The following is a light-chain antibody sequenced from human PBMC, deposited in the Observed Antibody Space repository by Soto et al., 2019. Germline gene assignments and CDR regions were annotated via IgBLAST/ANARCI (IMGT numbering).Light chain of an antibody. V-gene: IGLV1-47*01. CDR3: AAWDDSLSGVL. J-gene: IGLJ2*01. CDR1: SSNIGSNR. Sequence: QSVLTQPPSASGTPGQRVTISCSGSSSNIGSNRVFWYQQLPGTAPKLLIYRSNQRPSGVPGRFSGSKSGTSASLAISGLRSEDEADYYCAAWDDSLSGVLFGGGTKLPVL. CDR2: RSN.